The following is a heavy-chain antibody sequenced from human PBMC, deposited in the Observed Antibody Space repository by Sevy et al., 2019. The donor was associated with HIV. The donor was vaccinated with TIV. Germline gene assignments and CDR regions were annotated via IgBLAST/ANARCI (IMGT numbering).Heavy chain of an antibody. J-gene: IGHJ6*02. Sequence: ASVKVSCKASGYTFTSYYMHWVRQAPGQGLEWMGIINPSGGSTSYAQKFQGRVTMTRDTSTSTVYMELSSLGSEDTAVYYCAGGGRYPYYYYYGMDVWGQGTTVTVSS. CDR2: INPSGGST. CDR3: AGGGRYPYYYYYGMDV. CDR1: GYTFTSYY. V-gene: IGHV1-46*01. D-gene: IGHD3-16*01.